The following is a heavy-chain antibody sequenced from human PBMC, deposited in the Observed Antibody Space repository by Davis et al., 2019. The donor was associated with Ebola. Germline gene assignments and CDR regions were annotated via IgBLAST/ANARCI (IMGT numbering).Heavy chain of an antibody. D-gene: IGHD2-21*02. Sequence: GESLKISCSASGFTFSSYAMHWVRQAPGKGLESVSRISTNGETTYYAESVKGRFTISRDNSKGTLYLQMRSLRTDDTAVYYCVRDPALVVTGGGWFFGLWGRGTLVTVSS. CDR3: VRDPALVVTGGGWFFGL. V-gene: IGHV3-64D*06. CDR1: GFTFSSYA. J-gene: IGHJ2*01. CDR2: ISTNGETT.